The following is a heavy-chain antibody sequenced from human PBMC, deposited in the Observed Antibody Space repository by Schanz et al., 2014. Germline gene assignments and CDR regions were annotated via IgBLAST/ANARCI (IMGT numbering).Heavy chain of an antibody. J-gene: IGHJ4*02. CDR3: AKRNHDMQSLPLDY. D-gene: IGHD3-9*01. CDR1: GFTFRSYG. CDR2: ITGSGAT. Sequence: EVQLVESGGGLAQPGRSLRLSCAASGFTFRSYGMNWVRQAPGKGLEWVSIITGSGATYYADSVKGRFTISRDNSKNTLYLQMNSLSAEDTAVYYCAKRNHDMQSLPLDYWGQGTLVIVSS. V-gene: IGHV3-23*04.